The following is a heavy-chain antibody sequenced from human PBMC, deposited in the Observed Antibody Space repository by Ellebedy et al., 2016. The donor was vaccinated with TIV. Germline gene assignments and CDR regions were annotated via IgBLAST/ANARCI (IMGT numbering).Heavy chain of an antibody. D-gene: IGHD3-16*01. Sequence: GESLKISXKGSGYIFTTYWIGWVRQMPGKGLEWMGIIHPGDSDTRYSPSFQGQVTISADKSISTAYLQWSSLKAADTAIYYCARSPTLNYGFYFDYWGQGTLVTVSS. V-gene: IGHV5-51*01. J-gene: IGHJ4*02. CDR1: GYIFTTYW. CDR2: IHPGDSDT. CDR3: ARSPTLNYGFYFDY.